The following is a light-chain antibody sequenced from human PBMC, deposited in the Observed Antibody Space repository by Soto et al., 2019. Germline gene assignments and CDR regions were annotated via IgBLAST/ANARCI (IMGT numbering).Light chain of an antibody. CDR1: QSVRSN. CDR2: GAS. J-gene: IGKJ5*01. Sequence: EIVLTQSPATLSVSPGERVTLSYRASQSVRSNLAWYQQKPGQAPRLLIYGASTRATGLPARFSGSGSGTDFTLTISSLQFEDFAVYYCQQYNMWPPITFGQGTRLEIK. CDR3: QQYNMWPPIT. V-gene: IGKV3-15*01.